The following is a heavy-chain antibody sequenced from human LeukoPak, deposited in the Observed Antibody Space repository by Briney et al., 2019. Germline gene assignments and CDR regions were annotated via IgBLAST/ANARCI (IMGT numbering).Heavy chain of an antibody. CDR1: GYTFTSYD. J-gene: IGHJ4*02. V-gene: IGHV1-8*01. CDR2: MNPNSGNT. Sequence: ASVKVSCKTSGYTFTSYDINWVRQATGQGLEWMGWMNPNSGNTGYAQKFQGRVTMTRNTSISTAYMELSSLRSGDTAVYYCARDLYGSGPFDYWGQGTLVTVSS. D-gene: IGHD3-10*01. CDR3: ARDLYGSGPFDY.